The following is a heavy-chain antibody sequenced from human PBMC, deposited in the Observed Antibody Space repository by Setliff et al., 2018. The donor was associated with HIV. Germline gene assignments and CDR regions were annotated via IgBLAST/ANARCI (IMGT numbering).Heavy chain of an antibody. CDR2: IYHTGST. V-gene: IGHV4-31*03. Sequence: PSETLSLPCTVSGAPMSSGSFYWSWIRHLPGKGLAWIGYIYHTGSTYNNPSLKSRISISVDTSKNQFSLKLNSVTVADTAVYYCARHAVPHYYDSSGPSWGPGTLVTVSS. CDR3: ARHAVPHYYDSSGPS. CDR1: GAPMSSGSFY. J-gene: IGHJ5*02. D-gene: IGHD3-22*01.